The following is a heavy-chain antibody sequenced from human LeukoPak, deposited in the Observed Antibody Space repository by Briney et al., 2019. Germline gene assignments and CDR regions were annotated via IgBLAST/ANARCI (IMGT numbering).Heavy chain of an antibody. CDR3: ARDKEGAAAGSFDY. V-gene: IGHV1-8*02. J-gene: IGHJ4*02. CDR1: GYTFTSYG. D-gene: IGHD6-13*01. CDR2: MNPNSGNT. Sequence: ASVKVSCKASGYTFTSYGISWVRQAPGQGLEWMGWMNPNSGNTGYAQKFQGRVTMTRNTSISTAYMELSSLRSEDTAVYYCARDKEGAAAGSFDYWGQGTLVTVSS.